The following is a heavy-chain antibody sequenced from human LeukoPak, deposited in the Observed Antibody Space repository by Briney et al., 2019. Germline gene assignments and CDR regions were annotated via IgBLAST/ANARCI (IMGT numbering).Heavy chain of an antibody. Sequence: GGSLRLSCAASGFTFSSSAMSWVRQAPGKGLEWVANIKEDGSEKYYVDSVKGRYTISRDNAKNSLYLQMNSLRAEDTAVYYCARWGFGRSGFDYWGQGILVTVSS. CDR3: ARWGFGRSGFDY. CDR2: IKEDGSEK. J-gene: IGHJ4*02. D-gene: IGHD3-10*01. CDR1: GFTFSSSA. V-gene: IGHV3-7*03.